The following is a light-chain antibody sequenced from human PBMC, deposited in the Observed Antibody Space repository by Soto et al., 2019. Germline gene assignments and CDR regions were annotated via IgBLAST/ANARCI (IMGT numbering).Light chain of an antibody. V-gene: IGKV2-30*01. CDR2: KVS. J-gene: IGKJ1*01. CDR3: MQATHCPWT. CDR1: QSLVNSDGNTY. Sequence: DVVMTGSPLSLRVTLGQSASISCRSSQSLVNSDGNTYLNWFQQRPGHSPRRLIYKVSNRDSGGPDRFSGSGSGTDFTLKISRVEAEDVGVYYCMQATHCPWTFGQGTKVEIK.